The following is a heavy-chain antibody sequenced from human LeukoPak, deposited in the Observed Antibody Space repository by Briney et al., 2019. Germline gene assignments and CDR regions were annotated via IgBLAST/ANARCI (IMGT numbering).Heavy chain of an antibody. Sequence: SETLSLTCTVSGGSISSGGYYWSWIRQPPGKGLEWIGYIYHSGSSYYNPSLKSRVTISVDRSKNQFSLKLSSVTAADTAVYYCASGVVYHDAFDIWGQGTMVTVSS. V-gene: IGHV4-30-2*01. J-gene: IGHJ3*02. D-gene: IGHD3-3*01. CDR2: IYHSGSS. CDR3: ASGVVYHDAFDI. CDR1: GGSISSGGYY.